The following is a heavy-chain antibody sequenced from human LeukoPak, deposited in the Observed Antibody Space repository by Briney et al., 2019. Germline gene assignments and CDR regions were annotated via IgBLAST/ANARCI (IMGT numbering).Heavy chain of an antibody. CDR3: ARESHGMDV. Sequence: PSETLSLTCTVSGGSISSYYWSWIRQPPGKGLEWIGYIYYSGSTNYNPSLKSRVTISVDTSKNQFSLKLSSATAADAAVYYCARESHGMDVWGQGTTVTVSS. CDR2: IYYSGST. J-gene: IGHJ6*02. CDR1: GGSISSYY. V-gene: IGHV4-59*01.